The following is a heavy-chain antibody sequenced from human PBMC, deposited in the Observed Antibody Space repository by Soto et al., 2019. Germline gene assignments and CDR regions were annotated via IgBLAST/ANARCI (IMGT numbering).Heavy chain of an antibody. CDR2: ISGSGGST. CDR3: ATTPKDGYNSAYYFDY. Sequence: EVQLLESGGGLVQPGGSLRLSCAASGFTFSRYAMSWVRQAPGKGLEWVSAISGSGGSTYYADSVKGRFTISRDNSKNTLYLQMNSLRAEDTAVYYCATTPKDGYNSAYYFDYWGQGTLVTVSS. J-gene: IGHJ4*02. D-gene: IGHD5-12*01. CDR1: GFTFSRYA. V-gene: IGHV3-23*01.